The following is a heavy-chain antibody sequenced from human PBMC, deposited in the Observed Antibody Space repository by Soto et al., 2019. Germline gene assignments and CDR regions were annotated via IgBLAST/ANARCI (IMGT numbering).Heavy chain of an antibody. CDR2: IIPIFGTA. V-gene: IGHV1-69*13. CDR3: ARAGTSRCNSDYYYSGMDV. CDR1: GGTFSSYA. Sequence: SVKVSCKASGGTFSSYAISWVRQAPGQGLEWMGGIIPIFGTANYAQKFQGRVTITADESTGTAYMELSSLRSEDTAVYYCARAGTSRCNSDYYYSGMDVWGQGTTVTISS. D-gene: IGHD4-4*01. J-gene: IGHJ6*02.